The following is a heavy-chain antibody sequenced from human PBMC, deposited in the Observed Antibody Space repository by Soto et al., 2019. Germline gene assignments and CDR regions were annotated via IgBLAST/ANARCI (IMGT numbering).Heavy chain of an antibody. CDR3: ALPARVAYSWRRSRYTPYFDI. J-gene: IGHJ4*02. V-gene: IGHV2-5*01. Sequence: HITLTESGPTLVKPTQTLTLTCTFSGFSLSTSRVGVGWIRQPPGKAPEWLALIYWNDDKRYTPFLKSRLSVTSHTSTTPVVLIILVMDPADTVTYHYALPARVAYSWRRSRYTPYFDIWGQGTLVTVST. D-gene: IGHD3-16*02. CDR1: GFSLSTSRVG. CDR2: IYWNDDK.